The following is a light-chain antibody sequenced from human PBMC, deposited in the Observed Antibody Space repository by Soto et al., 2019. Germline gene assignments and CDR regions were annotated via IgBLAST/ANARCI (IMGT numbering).Light chain of an antibody. Sequence: QSALTQPASVSGSPGQSITISCTGTSSDVGSYNLVSWYQQHPGKAPKLMIYDVTERPSGVPGRFSGSKSGSTASLTISGLQSEDEADYYCCSYAGGYTYVFGTGTKLTVL. V-gene: IGLV2-11*01. CDR1: SSDVGSYNL. CDR3: CSYAGGYTYV. CDR2: DVT. J-gene: IGLJ1*01.